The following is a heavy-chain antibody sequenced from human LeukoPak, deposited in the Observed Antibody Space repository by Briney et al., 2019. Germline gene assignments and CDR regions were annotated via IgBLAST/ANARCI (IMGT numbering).Heavy chain of an antibody. Sequence: ASVKVSCMASGYTFTSYAMHWVRQAPGQRLEWMGWINAGNGNTKYSQKFQGRVTITRDTSASTAYMELSSLRSEDTAVYYCARDLPDYDILTGYYTYYYYGMDVWGQGTTVTVSS. CDR3: ARDLPDYDILTGYYTYYYYGMDV. J-gene: IGHJ6*02. CDR2: INAGNGNT. V-gene: IGHV1-3*01. D-gene: IGHD3-9*01. CDR1: GYTFTSYA.